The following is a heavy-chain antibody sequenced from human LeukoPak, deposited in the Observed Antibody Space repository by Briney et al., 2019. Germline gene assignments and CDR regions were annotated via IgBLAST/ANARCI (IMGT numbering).Heavy chain of an antibody. Sequence: PGGSLRLSCAASEFPFSSHWMYWVRQAPGKGLVWVARLSGDGSTTRHADSVKGRFTIPRDNAKSTLYLQMDSLRVEDTALYYCARGIASSRSVAIDLWGRGTLVVVSS. D-gene: IGHD6-13*01. J-gene: IGHJ4*02. V-gene: IGHV3-74*01. CDR1: EFPFSSHW. CDR2: LSGDGSTT. CDR3: ARGIASSRSVAIDL.